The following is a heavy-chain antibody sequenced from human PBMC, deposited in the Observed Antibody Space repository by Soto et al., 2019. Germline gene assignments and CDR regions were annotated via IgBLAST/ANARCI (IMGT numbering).Heavy chain of an antibody. V-gene: IGHV3-48*01. Sequence: EVQLVESGGDLVQPGGSLRLSCAASGFIFSSYSMNWVRQAPGKGLEWVSYISSSSRTIYYADSVKGRFTISRDNAKNSRYLHMNSLRAEDTAVYYCARDRDYQEWELLPFDYWGPGTLVTVSS. CDR2: ISSSSRTI. J-gene: IGHJ4*02. CDR1: GFIFSSYS. D-gene: IGHD1-26*01. CDR3: ARDRDYQEWELLPFDY.